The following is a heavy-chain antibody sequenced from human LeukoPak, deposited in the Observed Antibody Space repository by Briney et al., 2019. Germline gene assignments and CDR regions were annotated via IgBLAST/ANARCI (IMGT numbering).Heavy chain of an antibody. CDR3: ARGNTQSKYRQFDS. V-gene: IGHV3-30*03. CDR2: ISYDGSDK. Sequence: GRSLRLSWVASGFTFSDYGMHWVRQAPGKGLEWVSLISYDGSDKYFADSVKGRFTISRDNSKNTLYLQMNSLRAEDTAVYYCARGNTQSKYRQFDSWGQGTLVIVSS. D-gene: IGHD3-16*02. CDR1: GFTFSDYG. J-gene: IGHJ4*02.